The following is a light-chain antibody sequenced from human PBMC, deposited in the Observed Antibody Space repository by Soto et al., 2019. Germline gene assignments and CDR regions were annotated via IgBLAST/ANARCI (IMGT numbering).Light chain of an antibody. CDR2: RNN. V-gene: IGLV1-47*01. J-gene: IGLJ1*01. Sequence: QSLLTQPPSASGTPWQGVTISCSGSSSNIGSRYVYWYQQLPGTAPKLLIYRNNQRPSGVPDRFSGSKSGTSASLAISGLRSEDEADYYCATWDDSLKVFGTGNKVT. CDR3: ATWDDSLKV. CDR1: SSNIGSRY.